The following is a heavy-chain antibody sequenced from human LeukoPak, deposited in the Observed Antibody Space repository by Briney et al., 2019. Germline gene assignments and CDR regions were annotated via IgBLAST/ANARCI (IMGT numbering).Heavy chain of an antibody. CDR1: GFTFSSYA. J-gene: IGHJ4*02. CDR3: AKDYGDDHFFGY. Sequence: GGSLRLSCVVSGFTFSSYAMSWVRQAPGKGLEWVSSITGRGGGTFYADSVKGRFTISRDNSENTLYLQMNNLRADDTAVYCCAKDYGDDHFFGYWGQGALVTVSS. D-gene: IGHD4/OR15-4a*01. CDR2: ITGRGGGT. V-gene: IGHV3-23*01.